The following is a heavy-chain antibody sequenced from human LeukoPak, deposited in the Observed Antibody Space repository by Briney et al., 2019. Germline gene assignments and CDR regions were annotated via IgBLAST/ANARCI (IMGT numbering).Heavy chain of an antibody. CDR2: IYTSGST. D-gene: IGHD2-2*01. J-gene: IGHJ2*01. Sequence: SETLSLTCTVSGGSLSSGSYCWSWIRQPAGKGLEWIGRIYTSGSTNYNPFLKSRVTISVDTSKNQFSLKLSSVTAADTAVYYCARAQTLIDIVVVPARIEYFDLWGRGTLVTVSS. CDR1: GGSLSSGSYC. CDR3: ARAQTLIDIVVVPARIEYFDL. V-gene: IGHV4-61*02.